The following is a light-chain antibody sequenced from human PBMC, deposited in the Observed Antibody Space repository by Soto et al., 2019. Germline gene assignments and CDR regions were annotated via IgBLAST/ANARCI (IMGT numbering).Light chain of an antibody. J-gene: IGKJ1*01. Sequence: EIVLTQSPGTLSSSPGERVTLSCRASQSVSSSYLAWYQQKPGQAPRLLIYGASSRATGIPDRFSGSGSAADFTLTISRLEPEDFAVYYCQQYGSSPKTFGQGTKVDIK. V-gene: IGKV3-20*01. CDR3: QQYGSSPKT. CDR2: GAS. CDR1: QSVSSSY.